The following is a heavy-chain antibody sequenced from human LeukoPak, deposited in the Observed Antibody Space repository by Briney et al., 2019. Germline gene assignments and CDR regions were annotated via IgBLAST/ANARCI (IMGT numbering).Heavy chain of an antibody. CDR2: IYYSGST. CDR1: GGSISSGGYY. CDR3: ARACPDSSGYYAFDI. Sequence: PSVTLSLTCTVSGGSISSGGYYWSWIRQNPGKGLEWIGYIYYSGSTYYNPSLKSRVTISVDTSKNQFSLRLSSVTAADTAVYYCARACPDSSGYYAFDIWGQGTMVTVSS. V-gene: IGHV4-31*03. J-gene: IGHJ3*02. D-gene: IGHD3-22*01.